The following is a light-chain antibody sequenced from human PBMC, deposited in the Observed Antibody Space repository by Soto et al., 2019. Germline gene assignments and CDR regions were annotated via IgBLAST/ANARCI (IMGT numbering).Light chain of an antibody. CDR3: QQYGSSPMYT. CDR1: QSVSSSY. V-gene: IGKV3-20*01. J-gene: IGKJ2*01. CDR2: GAS. Sequence: EIVLTQSPGTLSLSPGERATLSCRASQSVSSSYLAWYQQKPGQAPRLLIYGASSRATGIPDRFSGSGSGIDFNLTISRLESEDFAVYYCQQYGSSPMYTFGQGTKLEIK.